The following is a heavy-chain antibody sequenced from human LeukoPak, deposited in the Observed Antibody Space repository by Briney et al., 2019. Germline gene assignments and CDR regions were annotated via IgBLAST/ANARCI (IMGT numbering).Heavy chain of an antibody. J-gene: IGHJ4*02. CDR3: VKDQGRYEYYFDY. Sequence: GGSLRLSSSASGFTFSSYAMHWVRQAPGKGLEYVSAISSNGGSTYYADSVKGRFTISRDNSKNTLYLQMSSLRAEDTAVYYCVKDQGRYEYYFDYWGQGTLVTVSS. D-gene: IGHD5-12*01. CDR2: ISSNGGST. V-gene: IGHV3-64D*06. CDR1: GFTFSSYA.